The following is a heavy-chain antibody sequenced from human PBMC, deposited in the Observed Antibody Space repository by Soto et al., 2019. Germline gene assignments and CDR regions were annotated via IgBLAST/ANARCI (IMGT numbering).Heavy chain of an antibody. CDR3: AKVDGRGGMDV. Sequence: GGSLRLSCAASGFTFSSYAMSRVRQAPGKGLEWVSRISSSGGSTYDADSVKGRFTISRDNSNNTLYLQMNSLRAEDTAIYYCAKVDGRGGMDVWGQGTTVTVSS. CDR1: GFTFSSYA. CDR2: ISSSGGST. J-gene: IGHJ6*02. V-gene: IGHV3-23*01.